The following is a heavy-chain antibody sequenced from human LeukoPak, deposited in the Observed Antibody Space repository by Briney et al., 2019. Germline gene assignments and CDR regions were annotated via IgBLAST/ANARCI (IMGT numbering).Heavy chain of an antibody. D-gene: IGHD5-12*01. V-gene: IGHV1-8*01. CDR3: ARGSYRGYEYA. J-gene: IGHJ4*02. CDR2: MNPSTGNT. Sequence: ASVKVSCKASGYTFTSYDINWVRQATGQGLEWMGWMNPSTGNTGYGQEFQGRVAMTRNTSISTAYMELSSLRAEDTAVYYCARGSYRGYEYAWGQGTLVTVSS. CDR1: GYTFTSYD.